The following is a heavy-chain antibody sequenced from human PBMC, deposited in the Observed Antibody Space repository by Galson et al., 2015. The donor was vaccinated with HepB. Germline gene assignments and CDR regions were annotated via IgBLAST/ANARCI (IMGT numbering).Heavy chain of an antibody. Sequence: SVKVSCKASGYTFSTYSITWVRQAPGQGLEWMGWISPFNRDTNFARKLQDRVTMTTDTFTNTAYMELRSLRSDDTAVYYCARGALVGVVGGSQNNWFGPWGQGTLVTVSS. V-gene: IGHV1-18*04. CDR3: ARGALVGVVGGSQNNWFGP. J-gene: IGHJ5*02. D-gene: IGHD2-15*01. CDR2: ISPFNRDT. CDR1: GYTFSTYS.